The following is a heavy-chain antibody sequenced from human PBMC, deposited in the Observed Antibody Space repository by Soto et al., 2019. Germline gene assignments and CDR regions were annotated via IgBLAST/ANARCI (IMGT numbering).Heavy chain of an antibody. Sequence: SETLSLTCTVSGGSISSYYWSWIRQPPGKGLEWIGYIYYSGSTNYNPSLKSRVTISVDTSKNQFSLKLSSVTAADTAVYYCARRLGMDYYYGMDVWGKGTTVTVS. CDR3: ARRLGMDYYYGMDV. D-gene: IGHD7-27*01. V-gene: IGHV4-59*01. J-gene: IGHJ6*04. CDR2: IYYSGST. CDR1: GGSISSYY.